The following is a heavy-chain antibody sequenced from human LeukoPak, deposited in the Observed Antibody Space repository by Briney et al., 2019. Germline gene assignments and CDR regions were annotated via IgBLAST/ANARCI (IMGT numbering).Heavy chain of an antibody. CDR1: GYTFTGYY. V-gene: IGHV1-2*02. J-gene: IGHJ4*02. CDR2: INPNSGGT. D-gene: IGHD2-2*01. CDR3: ARDASVVVVPAAISFIDY. Sequence: GASVKVSCKASGYTFTGYYMHWVRQVPGQGLEWMGWINPNSGGTNYAQNFQGRVTMTRDTSISTAYMELSRLRSDDTAVYYCARDASVVVVPAAISFIDYWGQGTLVTVSS.